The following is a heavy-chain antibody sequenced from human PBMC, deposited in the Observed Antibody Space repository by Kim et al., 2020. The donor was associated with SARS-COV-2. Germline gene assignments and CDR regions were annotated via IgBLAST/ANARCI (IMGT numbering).Heavy chain of an antibody. Sequence: TPSRKSRVTIAVDTSKNQFSLKLSSVTAADTAVYYCARSDVSGSYSPDYWGQGTLVTVSS. V-gene: IGHV4-39*01. CDR3: ARSDVSGSYSPDY. J-gene: IGHJ4*02. D-gene: IGHD3-16*01.